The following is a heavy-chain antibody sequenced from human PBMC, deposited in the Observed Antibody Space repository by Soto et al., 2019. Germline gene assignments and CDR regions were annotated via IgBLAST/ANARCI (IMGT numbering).Heavy chain of an antibody. D-gene: IGHD2-2*02. V-gene: IGHV5-51*01. CDR3: ARQGTPIPYHYYYYYGMYV. CDR1: GYSFTSYW. CDR2: IYPGDSDT. J-gene: IGHJ6*02. Sequence: LGESLKISCKGSGYSFTSYWIGWVRQMPGKGLEWMGIIYPGDSDTRYSPSFQGQVTISADKSISTAYLQWSSLKASDTAMYYCARQGTPIPYHYYYYYGMYVWGQGTTVTVSS.